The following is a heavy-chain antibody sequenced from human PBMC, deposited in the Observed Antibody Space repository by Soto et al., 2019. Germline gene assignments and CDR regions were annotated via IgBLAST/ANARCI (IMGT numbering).Heavy chain of an antibody. CDR3: AREGALKPFSS. CDR2: ISGSSVYI. J-gene: IGHJ5*02. CDR1: GFTLSNYN. Sequence: GGSLRLSCVASGFTLSNYNMNWVRLAPGKGLEWVSHISGSSVYIHYADSVEGRFTISRDNAKNSVYLQMDSLRAEDTAVYYCAREGALKPFSSWGQGALVTVSS. V-gene: IGHV3-21*01.